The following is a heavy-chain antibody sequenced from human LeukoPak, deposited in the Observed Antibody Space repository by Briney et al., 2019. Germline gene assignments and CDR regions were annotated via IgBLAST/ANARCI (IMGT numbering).Heavy chain of an antibody. CDR3: ASLVGVGYCSGGSCYSVYNWFDP. CDR1: GGSISSSSYY. CDR2: IYYSGST. J-gene: IGHJ5*02. D-gene: IGHD2-15*01. Sequence: SETLSLTCTVSGGSISSSSYYWAWIRQPPGKGLEWIGSIYYSGSTYYNPSLKSRVTISVDTSKNQFSLKLSSVTAADTAVYYCASLVGVGYCSGGSCYSVYNWFDPWGQGTLVTVSS. V-gene: IGHV4-39*01.